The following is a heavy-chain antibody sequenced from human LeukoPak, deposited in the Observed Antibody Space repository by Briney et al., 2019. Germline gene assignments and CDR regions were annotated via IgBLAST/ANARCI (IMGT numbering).Heavy chain of an antibody. J-gene: IGHJ4*02. CDR3: ARESPSIAAAGFDY. V-gene: IGHV3-30-3*01. D-gene: IGHD6-13*01. CDR1: GFTFSSYA. CDR2: ISYDGGNK. Sequence: GGSLRLSCAASGFTFSSYAMHWVRQAPGKGLEWVAVISYDGGNKYYADSVKGRFTISRDNSKNTLYLQMNSLRAEDTAVYYCARESPSIAAAGFDYWGQGTLVTVSS.